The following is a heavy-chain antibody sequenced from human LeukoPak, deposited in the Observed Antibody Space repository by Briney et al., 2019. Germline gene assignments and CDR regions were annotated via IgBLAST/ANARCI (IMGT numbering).Heavy chain of an antibody. J-gene: IGHJ4*02. CDR3: ARDEAYGSGSYSPSATFDY. V-gene: IGHV3-33*01. D-gene: IGHD3-10*01. CDR1: GFTFGSYR. Sequence: GSLRLSCAASGFTFGSYRMHWLRQAPGRGLEWVAVIWYDGSNKYYADSVKGRFTISRDNSKNTLYLQMNSLRAEDTAVYYCARDEAYGSGSYSPSATFDYWGQGPLVTVSS. CDR2: IWYDGSNK.